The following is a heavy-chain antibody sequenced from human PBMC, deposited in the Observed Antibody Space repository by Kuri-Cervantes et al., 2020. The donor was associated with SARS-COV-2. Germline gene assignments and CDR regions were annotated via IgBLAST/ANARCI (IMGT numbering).Heavy chain of an antibody. J-gene: IGHJ3*01. CDR1: GFTFSSYW. CDR2: ISYDTTNK. Sequence: GGSLRLSCAASGFTFSSYWMSWVRQAPGKGLEWVAIISYDTTNKYYADSVKGRFTVSRDDSKSTLYLQMNSLRSEDTALYFCAKPFHDYSDYGGAFDFWGRGTVVTVSS. D-gene: IGHD4-11*01. CDR3: AKPFHDYSDYGGAFDF. V-gene: IGHV3-30*18.